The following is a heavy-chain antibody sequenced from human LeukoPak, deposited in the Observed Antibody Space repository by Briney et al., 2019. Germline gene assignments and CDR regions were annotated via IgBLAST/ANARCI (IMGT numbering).Heavy chain of an antibody. CDR2: IYPGDSDT. J-gene: IGHJ3*02. V-gene: IGHV5-51*01. CDR3: ARPTGQWLDRGAFGI. D-gene: IGHD6-19*01. CDR1: GYSFTSYW. Sequence: GESLKISCKGSGYSFTSYWIAWVRQMPGKGLEWMGIIYPGDSDTRYSPSFQGRVTISADKSISTAYLQWSSLKASDTAMYYCARPTGQWLDRGAFGIWGQGTMVTVSS.